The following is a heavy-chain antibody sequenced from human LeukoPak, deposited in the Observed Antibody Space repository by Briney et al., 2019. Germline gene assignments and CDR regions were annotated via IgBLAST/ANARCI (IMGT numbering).Heavy chain of an antibody. CDR2: INPNSGGT. D-gene: IGHD2-15*01. Sequence: GASLKVSCKASGYTFTGYYMHWVRQAPGQGLEWMGWINPNSGGTNYAQKFQGRVTMTRDTSISTAYMELSRLRSDDTAVYYCARDRLFQTRLTRYFDYWGQGTLVTVSS. CDR3: ARDRLFQTRLTRYFDY. V-gene: IGHV1-2*02. CDR1: GYTFTGYY. J-gene: IGHJ4*02.